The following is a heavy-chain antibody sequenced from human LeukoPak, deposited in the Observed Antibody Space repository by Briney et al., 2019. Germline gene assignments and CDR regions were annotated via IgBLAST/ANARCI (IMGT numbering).Heavy chain of an antibody. D-gene: IGHD3-22*01. V-gene: IGHV4-39*06. CDR3: ARAREYYDSSGYSKFPAFDY. J-gene: IGHJ4*02. CDR2: IYYSGST. CDR1: GGSISSSSYY. Sequence: PSETLSLTCTVSGGSISSSSYYWGWIRQPPGKGLEWIGSIYYSGSTYYNPSLKSRVTISVDTSKNQFPLKLSSVTAADTAVYYCARAREYYDSSGYSKFPAFDYWGQGTLVTVSS.